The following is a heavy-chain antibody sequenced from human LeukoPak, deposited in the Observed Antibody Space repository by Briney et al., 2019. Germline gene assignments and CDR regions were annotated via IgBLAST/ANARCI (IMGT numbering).Heavy chain of an antibody. D-gene: IGHD4-11*01. CDR2: IYTSGST. Sequence: KASETLSLTCTVSGGSISSYYWSWIRQPAGKGLEWIGRIYTSGSTNYNPSLKSRVTMSVDTSENQFSLKLSSVTAADTAVYYCARHGGTRVTLVEVYYFDYWGQGTLVTVSS. J-gene: IGHJ4*02. V-gene: IGHV4-4*07. CDR1: GGSISSYY. CDR3: ARHGGTRVTLVEVYYFDY.